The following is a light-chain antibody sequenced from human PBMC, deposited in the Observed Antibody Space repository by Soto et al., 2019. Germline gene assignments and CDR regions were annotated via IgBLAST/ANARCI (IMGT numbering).Light chain of an antibody. CDR1: QGINSN. V-gene: IGKV1-9*01. CDR3: QQYNNAPLT. CDR2: TAS. J-gene: IGKJ4*01. Sequence: DIPLTQSPSFLSASVGDRVTITCRASQGINSNLAWYQQKPGKAPNLLIYTASTLQSEVPSRFSGSGSGTEFTLTISSLQPEDFAVYYCQQYNNAPLTFGGGTKVEIK.